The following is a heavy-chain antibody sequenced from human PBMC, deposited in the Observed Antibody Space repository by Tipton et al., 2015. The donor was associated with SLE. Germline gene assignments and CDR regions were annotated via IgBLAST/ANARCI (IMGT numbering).Heavy chain of an antibody. CDR2: INHSGST. CDR1: GGSFSGYY. Sequence: LRLSCAVYGGSFSGYYWSWIRQPPGKGLEWIGEINHSGSTNYNPSLKSRVTISEDTSRQQFSLRLRSLTAADTAVYYCARHAGDYAYFDSWGQGTLVTVSS. J-gene: IGHJ4*02. V-gene: IGHV4-34*01. CDR3: ARHAGDYAYFDS. D-gene: IGHD4-17*01.